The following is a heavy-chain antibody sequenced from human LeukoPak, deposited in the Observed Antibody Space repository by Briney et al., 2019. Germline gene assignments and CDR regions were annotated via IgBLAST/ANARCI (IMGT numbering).Heavy chain of an antibody. D-gene: IGHD4-17*01. Sequence: ASVKVSCKASGYTFTRYDINWVRQATGQGLEWMGRMNPNSGNTGYAQRFQGRVTITRNTSISTAYMELSSLRSEDTAVYYCARVGEGDYAFDYWGQGILVTVSS. CDR1: GYTFTRYD. J-gene: IGHJ4*02. V-gene: IGHV1-8*03. CDR2: MNPNSGNT. CDR3: ARVGEGDYAFDY.